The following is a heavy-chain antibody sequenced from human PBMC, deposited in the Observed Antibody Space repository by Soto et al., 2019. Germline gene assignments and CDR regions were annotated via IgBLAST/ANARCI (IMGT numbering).Heavy chain of an antibody. D-gene: IGHD2-15*01. CDR3: AHVLVVVANYGMDV. CDR2: IYWDDDK. CDR1: GFSLSTSGVG. Sequence: QITLKEAGPTLVKPTQTLTLTCTFSGFSLSTSGVGVGWIRQPPGKALEWLALIYWDDDKRYSPSPTSRLTITKDTSKNQVVLTITNMDPVDTATYYCAHVLVVVANYGMDVWGQGTTVTVSS. V-gene: IGHV2-5*02. J-gene: IGHJ6*02.